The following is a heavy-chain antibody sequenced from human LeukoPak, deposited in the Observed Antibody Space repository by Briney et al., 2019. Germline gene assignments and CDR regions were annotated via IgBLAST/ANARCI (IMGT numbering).Heavy chain of an antibody. D-gene: IGHD3-10*01. CDR1: GYSISSGYY. V-gene: IGHV4-38-2*01. J-gene: IGHJ6*03. Sequence: SETLSLTCAVSGYSISSGYYWGWIRQPPGKGLEWIGSIYHSGSTYYNPSLKSRVTISVDTSKNQFSLKLSSVTTADTAVYYCARVPITMVRGFYYYYMDVWGKGNTVTISS. CDR3: ARVPITMVRGFYYYYMDV. CDR2: IYHSGST.